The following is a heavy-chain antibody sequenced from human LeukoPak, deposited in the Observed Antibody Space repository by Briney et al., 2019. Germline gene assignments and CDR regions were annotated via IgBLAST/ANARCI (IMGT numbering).Heavy chain of an antibody. J-gene: IGHJ6*03. Sequence: GESLKISCKGSGYSFTSYWIGWVRQMPGKGLEWMGIIYPGDSDTRYSPSFQGQVTISADKSISTAYLQWSSLKASDTAMYYCARHVYSSSLNTWYYYYYYYMDVWGKGTTVTVSS. CDR1: GYSFTSYW. CDR3: ARHVYSSSLNTWYYYYYYYMDV. V-gene: IGHV5-51*01. CDR2: IYPGDSDT. D-gene: IGHD6-13*01.